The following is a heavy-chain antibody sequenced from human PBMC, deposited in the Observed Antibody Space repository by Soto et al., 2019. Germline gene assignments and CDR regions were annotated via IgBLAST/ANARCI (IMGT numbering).Heavy chain of an antibody. D-gene: IGHD5-12*01. Sequence: SVKVSCKASGGAFSSYTISWVRQAPGQGLEWMGRIIPILGIANYAQKFQGRVTITADKSTSTAYMELSSLRSEDTAVYYCARYSGYDSSNWFDPWGQGTLVTVSS. CDR2: IIPILGIA. J-gene: IGHJ5*02. CDR1: GGAFSSYT. CDR3: ARYSGYDSSNWFDP. V-gene: IGHV1-69*02.